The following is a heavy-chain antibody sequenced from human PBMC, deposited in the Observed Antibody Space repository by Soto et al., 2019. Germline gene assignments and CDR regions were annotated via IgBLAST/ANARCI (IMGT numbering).Heavy chain of an antibody. Sequence: HPGGSLRLSCAASGFTFSSYGMHWVRQAPGKGLEWVAVISYDGSNKYYADSVKGRFTISRDNSKNTLYLQMNSLRAEDTAVYYCAKALYSSSWKGAALDVWGQGTTVTVSS. CDR2: ISYDGSNK. CDR3: AKALYSSSWKGAALDV. J-gene: IGHJ6*02. D-gene: IGHD6-13*01. CDR1: GFTFSSYG. V-gene: IGHV3-30*18.